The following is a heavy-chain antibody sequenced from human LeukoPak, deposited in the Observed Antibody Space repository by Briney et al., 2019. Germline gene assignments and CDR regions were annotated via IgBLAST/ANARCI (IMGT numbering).Heavy chain of an antibody. Sequence: ASVEVSCKASGYTFTSYYMYWVRQAPGQGLGWMGIINPSGVTTIYAQKFQGRVTVTRDTSTSTVYMELSSLRSEDTAVYYCARDLGGRSGSLDYWGQGTLVTVSS. CDR3: ARDLGGRSGSLDY. D-gene: IGHD3-22*01. CDR1: GYTFTSYY. J-gene: IGHJ4*02. CDR2: INPSGVTT. V-gene: IGHV1-46*01.